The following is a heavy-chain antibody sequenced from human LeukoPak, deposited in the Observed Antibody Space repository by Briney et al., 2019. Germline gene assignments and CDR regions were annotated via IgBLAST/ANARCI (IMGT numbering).Heavy chain of an antibody. CDR3: AREHSYDFWSGYYDGFLDY. D-gene: IGHD3-3*01. CDR2: ISSSSSYT. Sequence: GGSLRLSCAASGFTFSDYYMSWIRQAPGKGLGWVSYISSSSSYTNYADSVKGRFTISRDNAKNSLYLQMNSLRAEDTAVYYCAREHSYDFWSGYYDGFLDYWGQGTLVTVSS. V-gene: IGHV3-11*06. CDR1: GFTFSDYY. J-gene: IGHJ4*02.